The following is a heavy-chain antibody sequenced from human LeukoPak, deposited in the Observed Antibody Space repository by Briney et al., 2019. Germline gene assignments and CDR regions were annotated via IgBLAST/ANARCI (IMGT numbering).Heavy chain of an antibody. CDR2: IYYTGIT. J-gene: IGHJ3*01. CDR3: ARGLIVVANTGTFDF. Sequence: PSETLSLTCTVSGGSISSNNWNWIRQPPGKGLEWMGYIYYTGITSYNPSLKNRVTISADTSKNQFSLRLTSVTAADTAVYYCARGLIVVANTGTFDFWGQGTMVTVSS. D-gene: IGHD3-22*01. CDR1: GGSISSNN. V-gene: IGHV4-59*01.